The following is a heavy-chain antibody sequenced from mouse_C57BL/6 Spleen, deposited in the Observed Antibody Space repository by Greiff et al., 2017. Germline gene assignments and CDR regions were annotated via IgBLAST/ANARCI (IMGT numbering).Heavy chain of an antibody. CDR3: ARDYYSNDVGYFEV. Sequence: SGPEPVKPGASVKISCKASGYAFSSSWMNWVKQRPGKGLEWIGRIYPGDGDTNYNGKFKGKATLTADKSSSTAYMQLSSLTSEDSAVYFCARDYYSNDVGYFEVWGTGTTVTVSS. V-gene: IGHV1-82*01. CDR2: IYPGDGDT. D-gene: IGHD2-5*01. J-gene: IGHJ1*03. CDR1: GYAFSSSW.